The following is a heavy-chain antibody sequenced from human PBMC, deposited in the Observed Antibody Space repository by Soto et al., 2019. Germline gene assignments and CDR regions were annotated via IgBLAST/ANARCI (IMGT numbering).Heavy chain of an antibody. J-gene: IGHJ4*02. CDR1: GGSISSYY. CDR2: IYYSGST. CDR3: ARGTYDGSGYYYFAY. V-gene: IGHV4-59*01. Sequence: ASETLSLTCTVSGGSISSYYWSWIRQPPGKGLEWIGYIYYSGSTNYNPSLKSRVTISVDTSKNQFSLKLSSVTAADTAVYYCARGTYDGSGYYYFAYGGQGTRVTVSS. D-gene: IGHD3-22*01.